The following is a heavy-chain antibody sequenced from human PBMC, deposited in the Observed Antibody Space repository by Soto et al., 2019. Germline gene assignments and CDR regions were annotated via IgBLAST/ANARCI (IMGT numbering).Heavy chain of an antibody. D-gene: IGHD3-3*01. CDR2: IIPIVGTG. CDR3: ARDMGVLRFLEWHPRRAFDI. J-gene: IGHJ3*02. Sequence: SVQFYCKASGGSFSSYAISWVRQDHGKGLEWMGGIIPIVGTGNYAQKFQGRVTITADESTSTAYMELSSLRSEDTAVYYCARDMGVLRFLEWHPRRAFDIWGQGTMVSVSS. CDR1: GGSFSSYA. V-gene: IGHV1-69*13.